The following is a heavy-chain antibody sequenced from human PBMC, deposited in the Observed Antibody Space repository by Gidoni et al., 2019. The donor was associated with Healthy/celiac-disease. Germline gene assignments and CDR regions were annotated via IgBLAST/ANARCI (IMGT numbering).Heavy chain of an antibody. CDR2: ISGSGGST. Sequence: EVQLLESGGGLVQPGGSLRLSCAASGFTFSSYAMSWVRQAPGKGLEWVSAISGSGGSTYYADAVKGRFTISRDNSKNALYLQMNSLRAEDTAVYYCAKDLVRFVVVTAILDYWGQGTLVTVSS. D-gene: IGHD2-21*02. V-gene: IGHV3-23*01. CDR3: AKDLVRFVVVTAILDY. J-gene: IGHJ4*02. CDR1: GFTFSSYA.